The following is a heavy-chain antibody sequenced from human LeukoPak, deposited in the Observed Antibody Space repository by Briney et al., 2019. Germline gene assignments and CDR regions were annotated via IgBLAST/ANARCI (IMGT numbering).Heavy chain of an antibody. D-gene: IGHD6-13*01. Sequence: PSETLSLTCTVSGGSISSYYWSWIRQPPGKGLEWIGYIYYSGSTNYSPSLKSRVTISVDTSKNQFSLKLSSVTAADTAVYYCAREREAETGYSSSLAYWGQGTLVTVSS. J-gene: IGHJ4*02. CDR2: IYYSGST. V-gene: IGHV4-59*12. CDR3: AREREAETGYSSSLAY. CDR1: GGSISSYY.